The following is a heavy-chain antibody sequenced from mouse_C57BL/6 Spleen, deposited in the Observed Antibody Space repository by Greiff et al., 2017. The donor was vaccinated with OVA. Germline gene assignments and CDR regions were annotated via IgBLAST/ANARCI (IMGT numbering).Heavy chain of an antibody. Sequence: VKLQQPGAELVKPGASVKMSCKASGYTFTSYWITWVKQRPGQGLEWIGDIYPGSGSTNYNEKFKSKATLTVDTSSSTAYMQLSSLTSEDSAVYYCARSDDGYPYYFDYWGQGTTLTVSS. CDR2: IYPGSGST. CDR3: ARSDDGYPYYFDY. CDR1: GYTFTSYW. J-gene: IGHJ2*01. V-gene: IGHV1-55*01. D-gene: IGHD2-3*01.